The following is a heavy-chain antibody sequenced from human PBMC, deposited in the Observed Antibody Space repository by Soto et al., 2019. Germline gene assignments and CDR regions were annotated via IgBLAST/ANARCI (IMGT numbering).Heavy chain of an antibody. J-gene: IGHJ6*02. Sequence: GESLKISCKGSGYSFTSYWISWVRQMPGKGLEWMGRIDPSDSYTNYSPSFQGHVTISAGKSISTAYLQWSSLKASDTAMYYCARQRGSGSSWYVGYYGMDVWGQGTTVTVSS. V-gene: IGHV5-10-1*01. CDR2: IDPSDSYT. CDR1: GYSFTSYW. D-gene: IGHD6-13*01. CDR3: ARQRGSGSSWYVGYYGMDV.